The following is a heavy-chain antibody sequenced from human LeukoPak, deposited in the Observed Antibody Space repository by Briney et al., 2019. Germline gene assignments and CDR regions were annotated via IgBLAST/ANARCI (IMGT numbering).Heavy chain of an antibody. J-gene: IGHJ4*02. CDR1: GYTFTSFD. D-gene: IGHD4-17*01. V-gene: IGHV1-8*01. CDR2: MNPNSGNT. CDR3: ARGNKDYGDYARGLSDY. Sequence: ASVKVSCKASGYTFTSFDINWVRQATGQGPEWMGWMNPNSGNTGYAQKFQGRVTMTRNTSITTAYMELSSLRSEDTAVYYCARGNKDYGDYARGLSDYWGQGTLVPVSS.